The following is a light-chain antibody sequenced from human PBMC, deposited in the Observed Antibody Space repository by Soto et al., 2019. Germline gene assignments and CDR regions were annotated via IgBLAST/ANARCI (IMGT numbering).Light chain of an antibody. CDR3: SSFTGSSTLVV. CDR2: EIN. Sequence: QSALTQPASVSGSPGQSITISCPGTSSDIGGYDYVSWFQQHPGKAPKLIISEINNRPSGVSNHFSGSKSGNTDSLPISGLQAEDEADYYCSSFTGSSTLVVFGGGTKLTVL. J-gene: IGLJ2*01. V-gene: IGLV2-14*01. CDR1: SSDIGGYDY.